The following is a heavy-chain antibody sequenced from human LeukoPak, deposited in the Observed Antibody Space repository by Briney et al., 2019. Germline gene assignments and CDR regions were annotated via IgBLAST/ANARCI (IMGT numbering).Heavy chain of an antibody. CDR3: ARGRADYYFDY. Sequence: PGGSLRLSCAASGFTFSGYSMNWVRQAPGKGLEWVSYISSRSSAIYYADSVKGRFTISRDNAKNSLYLQMNSLRAEDTAVYYCARGRADYYFDYWGQGTLVTVSS. D-gene: IGHD2-21*02. CDR1: GFTFSGYS. J-gene: IGHJ4*02. CDR2: ISSRSSAI. V-gene: IGHV3-48*01.